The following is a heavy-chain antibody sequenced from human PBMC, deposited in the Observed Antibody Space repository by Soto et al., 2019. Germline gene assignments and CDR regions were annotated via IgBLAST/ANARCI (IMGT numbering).Heavy chain of an antibody. CDR3: ARHNYGSGSTYFDY. V-gene: IGHV4-59*08. D-gene: IGHD3-10*01. CDR2: IYYSGST. Sequence: AETRSLTCTISGSPISDNYWSWFRQAPGQGLEWVGYIYYSGSTNYNPSLKSRVTISVDTSKNQFSLKLNSMTAADTAVYYCARHNYGSGSTYFDYWGQARLVTVSS. CDR1: GSPISDNY. J-gene: IGHJ4*02.